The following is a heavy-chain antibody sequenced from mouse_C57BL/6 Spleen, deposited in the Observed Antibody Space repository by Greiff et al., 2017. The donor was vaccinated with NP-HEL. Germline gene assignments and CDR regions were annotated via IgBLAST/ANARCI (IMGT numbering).Heavy chain of an antibody. D-gene: IGHD1-1*01. Sequence: QVQLQQSGAELMKPGASVKLSCKATGYTFTGYWIEWVKQRPGHGLEWIGEILPGGGCTNYNEQFKGKATFTVDTSSHTAYLQLSSLTTVDSAICYIARVVPPYFDYWGQGTTLTVSS. J-gene: IGHJ2*01. CDR3: ARVVPPYFDY. CDR2: ILPGGGCT. CDR1: GYTFTGYW. V-gene: IGHV1-9*01.